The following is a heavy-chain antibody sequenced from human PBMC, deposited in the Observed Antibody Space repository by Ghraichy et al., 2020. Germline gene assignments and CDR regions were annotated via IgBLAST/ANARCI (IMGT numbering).Heavy chain of an antibody. CDR1: GHTLTKFP. CDR3: ATRGGTAGGYFYYYGLDV. Sequence: ASVKVSCKVSGHTLTKFPIHWVRQAPGKGLEWMGGSEPEEGETIFAQNFQGRVTLTEGTSTDTAYMEMRSLRSEDTAVYFCATRGGTAGGYFYYYGLDVWGQGTTVTVSS. CDR2: SEPEEGET. V-gene: IGHV1-24*01. J-gene: IGHJ6*02. D-gene: IGHD6-13*01.